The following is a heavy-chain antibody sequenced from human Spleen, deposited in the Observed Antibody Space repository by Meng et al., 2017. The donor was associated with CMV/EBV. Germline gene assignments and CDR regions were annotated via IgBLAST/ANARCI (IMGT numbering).Heavy chain of an antibody. CDR3: ARDLDMGYFDL. CDR2: MSSGGTT. J-gene: IGHJ4*02. Sequence: GESLKISCAASGFFVDTHYINWLRQAPGKGLEWVSLMSSGGTTYYADSVRGRFTMSRDNSKNTLWLQMNGLRDEDTAVYYCARDLDMGYFDLWGQGRLVTVSS. CDR1: GFFVDTHY. V-gene: IGHV3-53*01.